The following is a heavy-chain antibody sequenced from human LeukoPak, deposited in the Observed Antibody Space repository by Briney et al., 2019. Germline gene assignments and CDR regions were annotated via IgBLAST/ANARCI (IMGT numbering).Heavy chain of an antibody. CDR1: GGSISSSNW. D-gene: IGHD3-10*01. Sequence: SETLSLTCAVSGGSISSSNWWSWVRQPPGKGLEWIGEIYHSGSTNYNPSLKSRVTISVDKSKNQFSLKLSSVTAADTAVYYCARVHYGYYYYMDVWGKGTTVTVSS. V-gene: IGHV4-4*02. CDR2: IYHSGST. CDR3: ARVHYGYYYYMDV. J-gene: IGHJ6*03.